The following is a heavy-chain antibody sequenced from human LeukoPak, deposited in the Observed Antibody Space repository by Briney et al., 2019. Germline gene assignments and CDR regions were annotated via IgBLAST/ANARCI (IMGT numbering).Heavy chain of an antibody. V-gene: IGHV3-23*01. Sequence: QAGGSLRLSCAASGFTFSSYAMSWVRQAPGKGLEWVSAISGSGGSTYYADSVKGRFTISRDNSKNTLYLQMNSLRAEDTAVYYCAKNTYGSGSPTDYWGQGTLVTVSS. D-gene: IGHD3-10*01. CDR1: GFTFSSYA. CDR2: ISGSGGST. CDR3: AKNTYGSGSPTDY. J-gene: IGHJ4*02.